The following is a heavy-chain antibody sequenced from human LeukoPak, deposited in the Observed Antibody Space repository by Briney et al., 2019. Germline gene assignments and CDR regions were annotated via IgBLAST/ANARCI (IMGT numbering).Heavy chain of an antibody. CDR2: ISAYNGNT. D-gene: IGHD2-15*01. CDR3: ARVCGGSCYSHEPLDAFDI. CDR1: GYTFTSYG. Sequence: ASVKVSCKASGYTFTSYGISWVRQAPGQGLEWMGWISAYNGNTNYAQKLQGRVTMTTDTSTSTAYMELRSLRSDDTAVYYCARVCGGSCYSHEPLDAFDIWGQGTMVTVSS. J-gene: IGHJ3*02. V-gene: IGHV1-18*01.